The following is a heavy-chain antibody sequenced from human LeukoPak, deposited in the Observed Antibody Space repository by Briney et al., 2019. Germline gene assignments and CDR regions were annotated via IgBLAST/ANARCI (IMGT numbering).Heavy chain of an antibody. D-gene: IGHD6-13*01. V-gene: IGHV3-7*01. CDR1: GFTFSSYW. J-gene: IGHJ4*02. CDR3: AREIIAAVGIDY. CDR2: IKQDGSET. Sequence: GGSLRLSCAASGFTFSSYWMTWVRQAPGKGLEWVANIKQDGSETYYVDSVKGRFTISRDNAKNSLYLRMNSLRAEDTAIYYCAREIIAAVGIDYWGQGTLVTVSS.